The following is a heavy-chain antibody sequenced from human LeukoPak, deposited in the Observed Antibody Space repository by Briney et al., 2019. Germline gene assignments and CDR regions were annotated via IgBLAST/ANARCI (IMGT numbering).Heavy chain of an antibody. J-gene: IGHJ5*02. CDR1: GYTFTSYG. V-gene: IGHV1-18*01. CDR2: ISAYNGNT. Sequence: ASVKVSCKASGYTFTSYGISWVRQAPGQGLEWMGWISAYNGNTNYAQKLQGRVTMTTDTSSSTAYMELRSLRSEDTAVYYCAREYEMVAATINWFDPWGQGTLVTVSS. D-gene: IGHD2-15*01. CDR3: AREYEMVAATINWFDP.